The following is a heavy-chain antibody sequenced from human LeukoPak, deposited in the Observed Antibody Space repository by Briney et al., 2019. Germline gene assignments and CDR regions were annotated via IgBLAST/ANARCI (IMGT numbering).Heavy chain of an antibody. J-gene: IGHJ4*02. CDR2: ISGGSRTM. Sequence: GGSLRLSCAASGFTFTDYYMNWIRQAPGKGLEWVSSISGGSRTMHYADSVKGRFTTSRDNAKNSLFLQMNSLRAEDTALYYCAKDRDYGFDYWGQGTLVTVSS. V-gene: IGHV3-11*01. CDR1: GFTFTDYY. CDR3: AKDRDYGFDY. D-gene: IGHD4-17*01.